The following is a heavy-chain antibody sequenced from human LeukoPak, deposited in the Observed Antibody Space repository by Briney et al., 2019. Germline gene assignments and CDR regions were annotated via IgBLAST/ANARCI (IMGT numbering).Heavy chain of an antibody. Sequence: GGSQRLSCAASGFTFSNYGMHWVRQAPGKGLEWVAVLWYDGSNKYYADSVKGRFTISRDNSKNTLYLQMNSLRADDTAVYYCARDYSYGHDGGMDVWGQGTTVTVSS. CDR2: LWYDGSNK. D-gene: IGHD5-18*01. J-gene: IGHJ6*02. CDR3: ARDYSYGHDGGMDV. CDR1: GFTFSNYG. V-gene: IGHV3-33*01.